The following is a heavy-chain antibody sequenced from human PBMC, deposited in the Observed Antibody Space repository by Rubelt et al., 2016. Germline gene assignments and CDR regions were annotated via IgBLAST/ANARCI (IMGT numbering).Heavy chain of an antibody. CDR2: ISGSGGDT. CDR3: ARDAAIGVFDY. J-gene: IGHJ4*02. Sequence: GESLRLSCAASGFPFSTYAMSWVRQAPGKGLEWVSGISGSGGDTFYADSVKGRFTISRDNSKNTLYLQMDSLRAEDTAVYYCARDAAIGVFDYWGQGTLVTVSS. CDR1: GFPFSTYA. D-gene: IGHD3-16*01. V-gene: IGHV3-23*01.